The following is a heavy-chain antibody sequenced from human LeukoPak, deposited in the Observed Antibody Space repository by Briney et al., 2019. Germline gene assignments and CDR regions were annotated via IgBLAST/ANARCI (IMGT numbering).Heavy chain of an antibody. CDR2: INPNSGGT. Sequence: ASVKVSCKASGYTFTGYYMHWVRQAPGQGLEWMGWINPNSGGTSYAQKFQARVTRTRDTSISTAYMELSSLRSDDTAVYYCARVYYYDSSGYYYFDYWGQGTLVTVSS. CDR1: GYTFTGYY. J-gene: IGHJ4*02. CDR3: ARVYYYDSSGYYYFDY. D-gene: IGHD3-22*01. V-gene: IGHV1-2*02.